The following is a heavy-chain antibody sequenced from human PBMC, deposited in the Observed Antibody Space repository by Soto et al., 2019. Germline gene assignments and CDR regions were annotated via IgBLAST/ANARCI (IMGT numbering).Heavy chain of an antibody. V-gene: IGHV3-74*01. Sequence: EVQLVESGGGLVQPGGSLRLSCAASGFTFSSYWMHWVRQAPGKGLVWVSRINSDGSSTSYADSVKGRFTISRDNAKNTLYLQMNSLGAEDAAVYYCARDKWRYDFWSGYSNFDYWGQGTLVTVSS. D-gene: IGHD3-3*01. CDR3: ARDKWRYDFWSGYSNFDY. CDR1: GFTFSSYW. CDR2: INSDGSST. J-gene: IGHJ4*02.